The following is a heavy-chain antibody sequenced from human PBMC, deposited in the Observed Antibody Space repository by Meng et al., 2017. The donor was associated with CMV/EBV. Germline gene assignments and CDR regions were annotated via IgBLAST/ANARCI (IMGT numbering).Heavy chain of an antibody. CDR3: ASLAGDY. V-gene: IGHV4-38-2*01. CDR2: IYYSGST. CDR1: GFTFSNAW. D-gene: IGHD3-10*01. J-gene: IGHJ4*02. Sequence: VQLVVSGGGLVKPGGPLSLSCAGSGFTFSNAWMSWVRQAPGKGLEWIGSIYYSGSTYYNPSLKSRVTISVDTSKNQFSLKLSSVTAADTAVYYCASLAGDYWGQGTLVTVSS.